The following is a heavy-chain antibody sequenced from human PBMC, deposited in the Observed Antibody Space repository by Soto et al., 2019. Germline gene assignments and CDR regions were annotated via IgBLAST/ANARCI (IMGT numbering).Heavy chain of an antibody. D-gene: IGHD6-13*01. CDR3: ARGVTGYSSSWYAY. CDR2: INQGGTT. CDR1: CGSFSGHY. J-gene: IGHJ4*02. Sequence: SETLSLTCAVYCGSFSGHYWSWIRQPPGKGLEWIGEINQGGTTNYNPSLKSRVTMSVDTSKNQFSLKLSSVTAADTAVYYCARGVTGYSSSWYAYWGQGTLVTVSS. V-gene: IGHV4-34*01.